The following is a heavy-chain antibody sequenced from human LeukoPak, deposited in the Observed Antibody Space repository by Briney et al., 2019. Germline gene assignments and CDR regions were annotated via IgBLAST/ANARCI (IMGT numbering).Heavy chain of an antibody. V-gene: IGHV4-59*01. CDR3: ARLLSGSYLQFDY. CDR2: IYYSGST. J-gene: IGHJ4*02. CDR1: GGSISSYY. Sequence: SETLSLTCTVPGGSISSYYWSWIRQPPGKGLEWIGYIYYSGSTNYNPSLKSRVTISVDTSKNQFSLKLTSVTAADTAVYYCARLLSGSYLQFDYWGQGTLVTVSP. D-gene: IGHD1-26*01.